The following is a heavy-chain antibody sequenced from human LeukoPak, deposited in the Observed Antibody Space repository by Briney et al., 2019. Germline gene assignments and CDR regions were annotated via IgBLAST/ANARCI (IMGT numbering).Heavy chain of an antibody. V-gene: IGHV3-15*01. CDR2: IKSKPDGGTT. CDR3: STAGFN. Sequence: GGSLRLSCAASGFTVSSNYMSWVRQAPGKGLEWVGRIKSKPDGGTTDYAAPVKGRFTISRDDSQNTLYLQMSSLKSEDTAVYYCSTAGFNWGQGTLVSVSS. J-gene: IGHJ4*02. CDR1: GFTVSSNY.